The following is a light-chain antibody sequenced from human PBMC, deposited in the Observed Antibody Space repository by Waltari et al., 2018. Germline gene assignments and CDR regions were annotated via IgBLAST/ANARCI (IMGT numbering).Light chain of an antibody. CDR1: QSISSY. CDR3: QQSYSTPHT. J-gene: IGKJ2*01. V-gene: IGKV1-39*01. Sequence: DIQMTQSPSSLSASVGDRVTITCRGSQSISSYLNWYQQKPGKAPKLLSYAASSLQSGVPSRFSDSGSGTDFTLTISSLQPEDFATYYCQQSYSTPHTFGQGTKLEIK. CDR2: AAS.